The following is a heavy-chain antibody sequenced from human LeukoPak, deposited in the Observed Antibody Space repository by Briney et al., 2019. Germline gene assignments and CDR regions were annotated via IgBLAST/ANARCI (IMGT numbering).Heavy chain of an antibody. V-gene: IGHV3-15*01. CDR2: IKRKVDGETT. CDR1: GFTFSGSG. D-gene: IGHD3-22*01. Sequence: GGSLRLSCAASGFTFSGSGIHWVRQASGKGPEWVGRIKRKVDGETTDYAASVKGRVSISRDDSESTLYMELNRLKTEDTAVYYCTTDTFDSNGYSHDFWGQGILVTVAS. CDR3: TTDTFDSNGYSHDF. J-gene: IGHJ4*02.